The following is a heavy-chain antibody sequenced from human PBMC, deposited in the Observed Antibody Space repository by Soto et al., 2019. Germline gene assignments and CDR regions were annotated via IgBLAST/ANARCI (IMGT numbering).Heavy chain of an antibody. V-gene: IGHV3-7*04. CDR3: GRDLRDWNSGSYPYNY. Sequence: GGSLRLSCAASGFTFSSYWMSWVRQAPGKVLEWVANIKQDGGEKYYVDYVKGRFTTSRDNAKKSRYLQMTSLRAEATAVYYCGRDLRDWNSGSYPYNYCGQEPRLTV. CDR2: IKQDGGEK. D-gene: IGHD1-26*01. CDR1: GFTFSSYW. J-gene: IGHJ4*02.